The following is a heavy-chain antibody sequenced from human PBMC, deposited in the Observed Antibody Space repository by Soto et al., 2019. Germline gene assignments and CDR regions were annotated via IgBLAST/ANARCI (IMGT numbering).Heavy chain of an antibody. CDR3: ARVGGFEFSGEDGPDYYYYGMDV. Sequence: SVKVSCKASGGTFSSYAISWVRQAPGQGLEWMGGIIPIFGTANYAQKFQGRVTITADESTSTAYMELSSLRSEDTAVYYCARVGGFEFSGEDGPDYYYYGMDVWGQGTTVTVS. CDR1: GGTFSSYA. CDR2: IIPIFGTA. V-gene: IGHV1-69*13. D-gene: IGHD3-10*01. J-gene: IGHJ6*02.